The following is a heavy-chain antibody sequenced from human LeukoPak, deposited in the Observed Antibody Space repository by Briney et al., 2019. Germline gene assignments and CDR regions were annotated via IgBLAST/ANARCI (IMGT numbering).Heavy chain of an antibody. CDR3: ARARGYSYGWSY. Sequence: SETLSLTCTVSGGSISSSSYYWGWIRQPPGKGLEWIGNIYYSGSTYYNPSLKSRITISVDTSKNQFSLKLSSVTAADTAVYYCARARGYSYGWSYWGQGTLVTVSS. CDR2: IYYSGST. J-gene: IGHJ4*02. D-gene: IGHD5-18*01. CDR1: GGSISSSSYY. V-gene: IGHV4-39*07.